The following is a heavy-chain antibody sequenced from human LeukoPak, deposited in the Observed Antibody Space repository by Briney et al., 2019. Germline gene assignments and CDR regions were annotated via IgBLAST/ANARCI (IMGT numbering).Heavy chain of an antibody. CDR1: GGSFSGYY. D-gene: IGHD3-10*01. CDR2: INHSGST. J-gene: IGHJ4*02. V-gene: IGHV4-34*01. CDR3: VRGKGFRGYYFDY. Sequence: PSETLSLTCAVYGGSFSGYYRSWIRQPPGKGLEWIGEINHSGSTNYNPSLKSRVTISVDTSKNQFSLKLSSVTAADTAVYYCVRGKGFRGYYFDYWGQGTLVTVSS.